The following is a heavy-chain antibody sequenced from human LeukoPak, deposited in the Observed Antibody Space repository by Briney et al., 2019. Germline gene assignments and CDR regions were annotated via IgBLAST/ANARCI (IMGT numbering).Heavy chain of an antibody. CDR2: ISYSGST. CDR3: TRRVRNSSDY. CDR1: GGSISSSASY. V-gene: IGHV4-39*01. J-gene: IGHJ4*02. Sequence: SETLSLTCTVSGGSISSSASYRAWSRQPPGKGLEWIGTISYSGSTNYSPSLKSRVTMSVDTSKNQFSLRLSSVTAADTDVYYCTRRVRNSSDYWGQGTLVTVSS. D-gene: IGHD6-6*01.